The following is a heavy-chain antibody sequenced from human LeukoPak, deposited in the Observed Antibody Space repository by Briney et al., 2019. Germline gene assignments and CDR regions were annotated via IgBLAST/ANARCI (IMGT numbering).Heavy chain of an antibody. J-gene: IGHJ5*02. CDR1: GFTFSSYG. V-gene: IGHV3-33*01. CDR3: ARGVGCTVTTDWFDP. D-gene: IGHD4-17*01. CDR2: IWYDGSNK. Sequence: GGSLRLSCAASGFTFSSYGMHWVRQAPGKGLEWVAVIWYDGSNKYYADSVKGRFTISRDNSKNTLYLQMNSLRAEDTAVYYCARGVGCTVTTDWFDPWGQGTLVTVSS.